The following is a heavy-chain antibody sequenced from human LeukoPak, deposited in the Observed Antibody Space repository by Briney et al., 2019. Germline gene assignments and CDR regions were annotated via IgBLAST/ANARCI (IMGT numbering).Heavy chain of an antibody. D-gene: IGHD3-16*01. V-gene: IGHV3-30*02. CDR2: IRYDGSNK. CDR3: ARVPRHYDYVWGSYAFDI. J-gene: IGHJ3*02. CDR1: GFTFSSYG. Sequence: PGGSLRLSCAASGFTFSSYGMHWVRQAPGKGLEWVAFIRYDGSNKYYADSVKGRFTISRDNSKNTLYLQMNSLSAEDTAVYYCARVPRHYDYVWGSYAFDIWGQGTMVTVSS.